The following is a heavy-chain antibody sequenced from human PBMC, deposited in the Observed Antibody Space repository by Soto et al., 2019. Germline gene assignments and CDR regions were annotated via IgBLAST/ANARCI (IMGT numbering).Heavy chain of an antibody. CDR2: IYYSGST. J-gene: IGHJ6*03. Sequence: SETLSLTCTVSGGSISSSSYYWGWIRQPPGKGLEWIGSIYYSGSTYYNPSLKSRVTISVDTSKNQFSLKLSSVTAADTAVYYCARESATIFGGPRSRHYMDVWGKGTTVTVSS. V-gene: IGHV4-39*02. CDR3: ARESATIFGGPRSRHYMDV. D-gene: IGHD3-3*01. CDR1: GGSISSSSYY.